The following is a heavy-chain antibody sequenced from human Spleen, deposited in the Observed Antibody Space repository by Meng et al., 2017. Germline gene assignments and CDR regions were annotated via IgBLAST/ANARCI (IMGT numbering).Heavy chain of an antibody. CDR1: GFTFSSYA. D-gene: IGHD4-11*01. V-gene: IGHV4-34*01. Sequence: ESLKISCAASGFTFSSYAMHWVRQAPGKGLEWIGEINHSGSTNYNPSLESRATISVDTSQNNLSLKLSSVTAADSAVYYCARGPTTMAHDFDYWGQGTLVTVSS. CDR2: INHSGST. J-gene: IGHJ4*02. CDR3: ARGPTTMAHDFDY.